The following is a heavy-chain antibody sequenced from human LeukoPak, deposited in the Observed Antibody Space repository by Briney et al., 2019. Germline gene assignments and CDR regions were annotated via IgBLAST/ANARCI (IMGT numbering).Heavy chain of an antibody. CDR1: GYTFTSYD. V-gene: IGHV1-8*01. D-gene: IGHD2-2*01. CDR3: ARGRRYCSSTSCYLSFDY. CDR2: MNPNSGNT. J-gene: IGHJ4*02. Sequence: ASVKVSCKASGYTFTSYDIDWVRQATGQGLEWMGWMNPNSGNTGYAQKFQGRVTMTRNTSISTAYMELSSLRSEDTAVYYCARGRRYCSSTSCYLSFDYWGQGTLVTVSS.